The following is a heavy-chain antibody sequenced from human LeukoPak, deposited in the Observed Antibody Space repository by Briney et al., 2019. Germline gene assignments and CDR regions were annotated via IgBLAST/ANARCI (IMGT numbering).Heavy chain of an antibody. CDR1: GFTFSSYE. CDR3: ARVRGEAFDI. J-gene: IGHJ3*02. CDR2: ISSSGSTI. V-gene: IGHV3-48*03. Sequence: GGSLRLSCAASGFTFSSYEMNWVHQAPGKGLEWVSYISSSGSTIYYADSVKGRFTISRDNAKNSLYLQMNSLRAEDTAVYYCARVRGEAFDIWGQGTMVTVSS. D-gene: IGHD3-10*01.